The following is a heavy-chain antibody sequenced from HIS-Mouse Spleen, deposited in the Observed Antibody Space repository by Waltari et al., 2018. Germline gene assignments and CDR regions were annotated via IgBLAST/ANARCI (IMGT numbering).Heavy chain of an antibody. Sequence: QVQLVQSGAEVKKPGSSVKVSCKDSGRPFSSYEIRWVRQAPGQGLEWMGRIIPILGIANYAQKFQGRVTITADKSTSTAYMELSSLRSEDTAVYYCARCSPVVPAASSLDYWGQGTLVTVSS. CDR1: GRPFSSYE. J-gene: IGHJ4*02. CDR2: IIPILGIA. D-gene: IGHD2-2*01. CDR3: ARCSPVVPAASSLDY. V-gene: IGHV1-69*04.